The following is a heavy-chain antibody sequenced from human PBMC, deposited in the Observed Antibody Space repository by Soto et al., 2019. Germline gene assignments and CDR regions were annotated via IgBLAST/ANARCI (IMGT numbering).Heavy chain of an antibody. V-gene: IGHV3-11*01. CDR2: ISSGSTNI. D-gene: IGHD1-1*01. Sequence: QVQLVESGGGLVKPGGSLRLSCAASGFTFSDFYMSWIRQAPEKGLEWISYISSGSTNIFYADSVKGRFTVSRDNAKNSVYLQMDSLRAEDTAVYYCARDRNAAGSDYWGQGTLVTVSS. CDR1: GFTFSDFY. CDR3: ARDRNAAGSDY. J-gene: IGHJ4*02.